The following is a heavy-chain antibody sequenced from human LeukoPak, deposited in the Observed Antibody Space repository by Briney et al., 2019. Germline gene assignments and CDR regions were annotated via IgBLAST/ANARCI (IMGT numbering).Heavy chain of an antibody. CDR2: ISAYNGNT. J-gene: IGHJ5*02. D-gene: IGHD3-22*01. CDR3: ARDQSEITMIVGLGWFDP. V-gene: IGHV1-18*01. CDR1: GYTFTSYG. Sequence: ASVKVSCKASGYTFTSYGISWVRQAPGQGLEWMGWISAYNGNTNYAQKLQGRVTMTTDTSTSTAYMELRSLRSDDTAVYYCARDQSEITMIVGLGWFDPWGQGTLVTVSS.